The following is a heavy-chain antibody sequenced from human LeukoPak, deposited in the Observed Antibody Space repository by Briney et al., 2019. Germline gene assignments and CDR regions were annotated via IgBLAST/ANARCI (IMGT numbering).Heavy chain of an antibody. J-gene: IGHJ4*02. V-gene: IGHV1-2*02. CDR2: INPNSGGT. Sequence: PLASVKVSCKASGYTFTGYYMHWVRQAPGQGLEWMGWINPNSGGTNYAQKFQGRVTMTRDTSISTAYMELSRLRSDDTAAYYCARVMGSGSTPDYWGQGTLVTVSS. CDR3: ARVMGSGSTPDY. D-gene: IGHD3-10*01. CDR1: GYTFTGYY.